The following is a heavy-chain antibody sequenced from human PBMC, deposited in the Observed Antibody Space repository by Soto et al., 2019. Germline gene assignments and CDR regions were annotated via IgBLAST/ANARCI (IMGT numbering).Heavy chain of an antibody. V-gene: IGHV4-4*02. D-gene: IGHD1-26*01. CDR3: ARGDSGSYRSYYFDY. CDR1: GGSISSSNW. CDR2: IYHSGST. J-gene: IGHJ4*02. Sequence: SETLSLTCAVSGGSISSSNWWSWVRQPPGKGLEWIGEIYHSGSTNYNPSLKSRVTISVDKSKNQFSLKLSSVTAADTAVYYRARGDSGSYRSYYFDYWGQGTLVTVSS.